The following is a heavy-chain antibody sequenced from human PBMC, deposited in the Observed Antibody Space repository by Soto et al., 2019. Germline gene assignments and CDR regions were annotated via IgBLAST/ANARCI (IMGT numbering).Heavy chain of an antibody. CDR3: ATDRWSYYDILTGYYANWFDP. CDR1: GYTFTSYG. D-gene: IGHD3-9*01. Sequence: ASVKVSCKASGYTFTSYGISWVRQAPGQGLEWMGWISAYNGNTNYAQKLQGRVTMTTDTSTSTAYIELRSLRSDDTAVYYCATDRWSYYDILTGYYANWFDPWGPG. J-gene: IGHJ5*02. V-gene: IGHV1-18*01. CDR2: ISAYNGNT.